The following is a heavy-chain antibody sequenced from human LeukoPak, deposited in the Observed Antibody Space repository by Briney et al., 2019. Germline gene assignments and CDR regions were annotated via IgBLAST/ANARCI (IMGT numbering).Heavy chain of an antibody. J-gene: IGHJ5*02. CDR2: IYTSGST. CDR1: GGSISSYY. Sequence: SETLSLTCTVSGGSISSYYWSWIRQPPGKGLEWIGYIYTSGSTNYNPSLKSRVTISVDTSKNQLSLKLSSVTAADTAVYYCARESPGAWFDPWGQGTLVTVSS. V-gene: IGHV4-4*09. CDR3: ARESPGAWFDP. D-gene: IGHD3-10*01.